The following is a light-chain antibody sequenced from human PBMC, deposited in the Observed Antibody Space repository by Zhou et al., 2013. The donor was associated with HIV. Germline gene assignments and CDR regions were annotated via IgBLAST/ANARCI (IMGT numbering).Light chain of an antibody. Sequence: DIQMTQSPSSVSASVGDRVTITCRASQGISSWLAWYHRRPGQAPRLLVYSASTLQSGVPSRFSASGSGTEFTLTITNLQPEDVATYFCQQSYIVPLTFGGGTKVQVQ. CDR2: SAS. CDR3: QQSYIVPLT. J-gene: IGKJ4*01. V-gene: IGKV1-12*01. CDR1: QGISSW.